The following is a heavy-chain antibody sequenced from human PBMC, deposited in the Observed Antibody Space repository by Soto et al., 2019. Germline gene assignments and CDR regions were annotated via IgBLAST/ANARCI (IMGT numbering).Heavy chain of an antibody. Sequence: NPSETLSLTCTVSGGSISSYYWSWIRQPPGKGLEWIGYIYYSGSTNYNPSLKSRVTISVDTSKNQFSLKLSSVTAADTAVYYCARDLGIFGRRAYYYYGMDVWGQGTTVTVSS. CDR1: GGSISSYY. D-gene: IGHD3-3*01. CDR3: ARDLGIFGRRAYYYYGMDV. CDR2: IYYSGST. V-gene: IGHV4-59*01. J-gene: IGHJ6*02.